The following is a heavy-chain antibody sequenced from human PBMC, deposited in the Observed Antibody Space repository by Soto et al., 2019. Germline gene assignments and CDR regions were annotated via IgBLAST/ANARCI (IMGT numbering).Heavy chain of an antibody. Sequence: GGSLRLSCAASGFTFSSYGMHWVRQAPGKGLEWVAVISYDGSNKYYADSVKGRFTISRDNSKNTLYLQMNSLRAEDTAVYYCAKVNLEGPSPGDAFDIWGQGTMVTVSS. CDR1: GFTFSSYG. V-gene: IGHV3-30*18. D-gene: IGHD3-3*01. CDR3: AKVNLEGPSPGDAFDI. J-gene: IGHJ3*02. CDR2: ISYDGSNK.